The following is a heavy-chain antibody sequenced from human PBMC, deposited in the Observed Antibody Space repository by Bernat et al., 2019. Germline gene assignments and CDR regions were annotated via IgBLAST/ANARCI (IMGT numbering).Heavy chain of an antibody. J-gene: IGHJ4*02. CDR3: TKDSGGGSHFDY. CDR1: GFTLSSSG. D-gene: IGHD2-15*01. Sequence: QVQLVESGGGVVQPGGSRRLSCAASGFTLSSSGMHWVRQAPGKGLEWGTFIRYDGSYKNYADSVKGRFTISRDNSKNTLFLQMNSLRAEDTAVYYCTKDSGGGSHFDYWGQGTLVTVSS. CDR2: IRYDGSYK. V-gene: IGHV3-30*02.